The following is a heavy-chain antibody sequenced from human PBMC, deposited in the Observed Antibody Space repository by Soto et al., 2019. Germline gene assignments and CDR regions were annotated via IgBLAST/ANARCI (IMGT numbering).Heavy chain of an antibody. J-gene: IGHJ4*02. CDR1: GFSFSTYA. CDR2: ISGTGDSI. CDR3: AKVPSEVYYGFWSGFVYFHY. V-gene: IGHV3-23*01. D-gene: IGHD3-3*01. Sequence: EVQLLESGGGLVQPGGSLRLSCAASGFSFSTYAMSWVRQVPGRGLEWVSGISGTGDSIYYTESVKGRFTISRDNSKNTLYLQMNSLRAEDTAVYYCAKVPSEVYYGFWSGFVYFHYWGQGTLVTVSA.